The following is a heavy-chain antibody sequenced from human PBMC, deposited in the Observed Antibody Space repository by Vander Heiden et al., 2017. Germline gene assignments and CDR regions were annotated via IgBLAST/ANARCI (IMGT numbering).Heavy chain of an antibody. Sequence: QITLKESGPTLVKPTQTPTLTCTFSGFSLSTSGVGVGWIRQPPGKALEWLALIYWNDDKRYSPSLKSRLTITKDTSKNQVVLTMTNMDPVDTATYYCAHRVSSGWYDYWGQGTLVTVSS. CDR3: AHRVSSGWYDY. V-gene: IGHV2-5*01. J-gene: IGHJ4*02. CDR2: IYWNDDK. CDR1: GFSLSTSGVG. D-gene: IGHD6-19*01.